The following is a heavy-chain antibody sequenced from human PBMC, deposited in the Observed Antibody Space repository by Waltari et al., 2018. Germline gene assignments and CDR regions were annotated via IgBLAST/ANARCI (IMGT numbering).Heavy chain of an antibody. CDR1: GFNFGNYG. Sequence: QVQLVESGGGVVQPARSLRLSCAASGFNFGNYGMYWVRQAPGKGLEWVALISFDGSNEDYSDSVKGRFTISRDNSKNTLFLQMSRLRAEDTAMYYCAKDQWTGDYYYGMDVWGQGTTVTVSS. CDR2: ISFDGSNE. CDR3: AKDQWTGDYYYGMDV. J-gene: IGHJ6*02. D-gene: IGHD7-27*01. V-gene: IGHV3-30*18.